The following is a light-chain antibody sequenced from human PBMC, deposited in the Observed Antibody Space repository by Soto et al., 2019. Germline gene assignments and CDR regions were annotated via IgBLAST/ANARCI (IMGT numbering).Light chain of an antibody. V-gene: IGKV1-39*01. CDR1: QSINNY. J-gene: IGKJ5*01. CDR3: QQSLTRPIT. CDR2: SAS. Sequence: IQMTQSPSSLSVSVSDRVTITCRASQSINNYLNWYLQRPGQAPKLLIRSASTLQRGVPSRFSGSGSRTEFTLTIADLQPDDFGTYYCQQSLTRPITFGHGARLEIK.